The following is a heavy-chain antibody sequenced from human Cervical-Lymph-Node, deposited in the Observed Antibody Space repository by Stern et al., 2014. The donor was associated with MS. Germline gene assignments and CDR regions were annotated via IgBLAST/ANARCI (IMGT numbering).Heavy chain of an antibody. Sequence: VQLEESGAEVKKPGASVKVSCKVSGYTITELSMHWVRQAPGKGLEWMGGFDPEDGETIYAQKFQGRVTMTEDTSTDTAYMELSSLRSEDTAVYYCATDRDDFRSGYSAPTKGYGLDVWGQGTTVTVTS. D-gene: IGHD3-3*01. CDR3: ATDRDDFRSGYSAPTKGYGLDV. CDR2: FDPEDGET. V-gene: IGHV1-24*01. CDR1: GYTITELS. J-gene: IGHJ6*02.